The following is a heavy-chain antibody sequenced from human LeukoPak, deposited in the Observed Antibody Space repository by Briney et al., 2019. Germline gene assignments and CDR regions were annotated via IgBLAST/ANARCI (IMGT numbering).Heavy chain of an antibody. D-gene: IGHD4-11*01. J-gene: IGHJ5*02. CDR1: GGSFSGYY. V-gene: IGHV4-34*01. CDR2: INHSGST. CDR3: ARGSKRFDP. Sequence: PSETLSLTCAVYGGSFSGYYWSWIRQPPGKGLEWIGEINHSGSTNYNPSLKSRVTMSVDTSKNQFSLKLSSVTAADTAVYYCARGSKRFDPWGQGTLVTVSS.